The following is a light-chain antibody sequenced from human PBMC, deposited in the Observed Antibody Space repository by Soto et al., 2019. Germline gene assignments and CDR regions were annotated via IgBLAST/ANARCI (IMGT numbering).Light chain of an antibody. V-gene: IGKV1-39*01. CDR2: AAS. J-gene: IGKJ2*01. CDR1: HSINNY. Sequence: IQMTQSPSSLSASGGDRVIITCRSDHSINNYLNWYQQRPGKVPKLLIYAASTLQSGVPSRFSGSGSGRVFTLTINSLQPEDFATYCCQQSYSTLGTFGRGTRVEI. CDR3: QQSYSTLGT.